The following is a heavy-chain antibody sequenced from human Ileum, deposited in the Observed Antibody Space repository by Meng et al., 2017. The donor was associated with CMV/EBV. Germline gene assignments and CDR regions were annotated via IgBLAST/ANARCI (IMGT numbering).Heavy chain of an antibody. CDR1: GFTFSSSW. J-gene: IGHJ4*02. D-gene: IGHD3-10*01. CDR2: IDADGSRT. CDR3: ASYVGAGSSRSLGC. Sequence: GESLKISCEASGFTFSSSWMHWVRQVPGKGLEWVSRIDADGSRTDYGDSVKGRFTIFRDNAKNTLYLRMNSLRDEDTAVYYCASYVGAGSSRSLGCWGQGTLVTVSS. V-gene: IGHV3-74*01.